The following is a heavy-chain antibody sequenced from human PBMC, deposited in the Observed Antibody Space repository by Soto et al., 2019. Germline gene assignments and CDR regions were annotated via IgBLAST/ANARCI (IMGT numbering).Heavy chain of an antibody. Sequence: SLRLSCAASGFILSDYDIHWVRQASGKGLEWVSGVGSAGDTYYEYSVKGRFTISRDNAKNSLYLQMNSLRVGDTAVYYCTRKMPTSGMSVWGQGITVTVSS. D-gene: IGHD3-3*01. CDR1: GFILSDYD. V-gene: IGHV3-13*01. CDR2: VGSAGDT. J-gene: IGHJ6*02. CDR3: TRKMPTSGMSV.